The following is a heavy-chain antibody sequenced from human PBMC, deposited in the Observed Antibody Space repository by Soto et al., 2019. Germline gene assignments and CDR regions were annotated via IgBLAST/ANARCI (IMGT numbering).Heavy chain of an antibody. CDR2: IRGSATTT. CDR1: GINFSRAW. V-gene: IGHV3-23*01. D-gene: IGHD6-13*01. Sequence: PGGSLRLSCAASGINFSRAWMSWVRQAPEKGLEWVSAIRGSATTTYYADSVKGRFTISRDNSKNTLYLQMNSLRAEDTAVYYCAKKRTSSSWLHYGMDCWGQGTTVTVSS. CDR3: AKKRTSSSWLHYGMDC. J-gene: IGHJ6*02.